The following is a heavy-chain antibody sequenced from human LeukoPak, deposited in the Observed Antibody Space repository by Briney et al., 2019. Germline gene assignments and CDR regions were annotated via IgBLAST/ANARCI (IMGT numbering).Heavy chain of an antibody. CDR2: IFPSGGEI. V-gene: IGHV3-23*01. D-gene: IGHD2-8*02. CDR3: ATYRQVLLPFES. J-gene: IGHJ4*02. Sequence: GGSLRLFCAASGFTFSTFAMIWVRQPPGGGLEWVSSIFPSGGEIHYAGSVRGRFTISRDNSKSTLSLQMTSLRAEDTAIYYCATYRQVLLPFESWGQGTLVTVSS. CDR1: GFTFSTFA.